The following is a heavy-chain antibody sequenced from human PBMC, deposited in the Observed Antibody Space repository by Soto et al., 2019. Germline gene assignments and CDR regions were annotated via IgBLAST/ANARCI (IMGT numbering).Heavy chain of an antibody. V-gene: IGHV4-59*08. J-gene: IGHJ4*02. Sequence: SETLSLTCTVSGGSISSYYWSWIRQPPGKGLEWIAYIYYSGSTNYNPSLKSRVTISVDTSKNQFSLKLSSVTAADTAVYYCARQARSGPLVDFDYWGQGTLVTVSS. CDR2: IYYSGST. D-gene: IGHD2-15*01. CDR1: GGSISSYY. CDR3: ARQARSGPLVDFDY.